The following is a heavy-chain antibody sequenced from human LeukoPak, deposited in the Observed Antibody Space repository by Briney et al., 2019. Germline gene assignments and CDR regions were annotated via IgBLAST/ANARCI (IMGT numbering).Heavy chain of an antibody. CDR1: GFTFSSYA. V-gene: IGHV3-23*01. CDR3: AKPAKTDYADY. Sequence: GGSLRLSCAASGFTFSSYAMNWVRQAPGKGLEWVSAISGSGGTTYYADSVKGRFTISRDNSKNTLYLQMNSLSAADTALYYCAKPAKTDYADYWGQGTLVTVSS. J-gene: IGHJ4*02. CDR2: ISGSGGTT. D-gene: IGHD1-14*01.